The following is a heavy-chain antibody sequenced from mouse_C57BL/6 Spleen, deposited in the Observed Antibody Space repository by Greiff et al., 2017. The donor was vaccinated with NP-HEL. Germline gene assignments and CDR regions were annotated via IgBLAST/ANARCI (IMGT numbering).Heavy chain of an antibody. CDR1: GFTFSSYG. CDR2: ISSGGSYT. D-gene: IGHD6-1*01. CDR3: ARQGLLPFDY. J-gene: IGHJ2*01. Sequence: EVKLVESGGDLVKSGGSLKLSCAASGFTFSSYGLSWVRQTPDKRLEWVATISSGGSYTYYPDSVKGRFYISRDDAKNTLYLQMSSLKSEDTAMYYCARQGLLPFDYWGQGTTLTVSS. V-gene: IGHV5-6*01.